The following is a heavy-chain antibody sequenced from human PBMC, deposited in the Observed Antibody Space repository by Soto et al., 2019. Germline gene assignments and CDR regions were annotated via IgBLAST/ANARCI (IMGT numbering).Heavy chain of an antibody. D-gene: IGHD3-3*01. CDR3: AGEGALATFGVV. V-gene: IGHV4-59*01. CDR2: VYYGGST. J-gene: IGHJ4*02. CDR1: GDSIRSYY. Sequence: LSLTCTVSGDSIRSYYWTWIRQPPGRGLEWIGHVYYGGSTTYNPSLQSRVTISLDTSKNQFALRLTSMTAADAAVYYCAGEGALATFGVVWGQGTRVTVSS.